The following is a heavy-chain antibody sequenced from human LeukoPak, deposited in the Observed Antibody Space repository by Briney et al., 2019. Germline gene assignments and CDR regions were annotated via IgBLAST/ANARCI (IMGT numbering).Heavy chain of an antibody. CDR3: ARASRWLRSHWFDP. V-gene: IGHV4-61*02. D-gene: IGHD5-12*01. J-gene: IGHJ5*02. Sequence: PSETLSLTCTVSGGSISSGSYYWSWIRQPAGKGLEWIGRIYTSGSTNYNPSLKSRVTISVDTSKNQFSLKLSSVTAADTAVYYCARASRWLRSHWFDPWGQGTLVTVSS. CDR2: IYTSGST. CDR1: GGSISSGSYY.